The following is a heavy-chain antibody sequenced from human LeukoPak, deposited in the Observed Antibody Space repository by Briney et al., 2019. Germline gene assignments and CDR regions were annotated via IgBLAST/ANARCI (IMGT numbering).Heavy chain of an antibody. CDR2: VRNDGNKT. Sequence: GESLKISCAASGFTFRSFGMHWVRQAPGKGLEWVAFVRNDGNKTYYADSVRVRFTISRDNSKNTLFLQMNTLRPDDAAIYYCAKGSGWELRGFDYWGQGTLVTVSS. CDR1: GFTFRSFG. V-gene: IGHV3-30*02. D-gene: IGHD1-7*01. J-gene: IGHJ4*02. CDR3: AKGSGWELRGFDY.